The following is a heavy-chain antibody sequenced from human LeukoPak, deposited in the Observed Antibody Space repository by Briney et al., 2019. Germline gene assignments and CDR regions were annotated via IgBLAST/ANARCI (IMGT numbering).Heavy chain of an antibody. CDR3: AVHVCSDGSCYSEDYGMDV. V-gene: IGHV1-69*13. D-gene: IGHD2-15*01. CDR2: IIPIFGTA. CDR1: GGTFSSYA. Sequence: SVKVSCKASGGTFSSYAISWVRQAPGQGLEWMGGIIPIFGTANYAQKFQGRVTITADESTSTAYMELSSLRSEDTAVYYCAVHVCSDGSCYSEDYGMDVWGKGTTVTVSS. J-gene: IGHJ6*04.